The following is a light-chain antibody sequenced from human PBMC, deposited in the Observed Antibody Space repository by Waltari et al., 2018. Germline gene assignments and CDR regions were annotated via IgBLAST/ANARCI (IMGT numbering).Light chain of an antibody. J-gene: IGKJ5*01. Sequence: FVLTQSPATLSVSAGETATLSCRASKNIKKFLAWYQQKPGQAPRLIIHDASNRATGIPARFSGSGSGTDFTFTISSVEPEDFAVYYCQQRSNWPRITFGQGTRLELK. V-gene: IGKV3-11*01. CDR1: KNIKKF. CDR2: DAS. CDR3: QQRSNWPRIT.